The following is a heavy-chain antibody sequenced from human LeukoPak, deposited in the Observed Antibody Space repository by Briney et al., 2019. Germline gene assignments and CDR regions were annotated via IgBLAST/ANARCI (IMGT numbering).Heavy chain of an antibody. D-gene: IGHD3-10*01. CDR2: SYWDDDK. J-gene: IGHJ4*02. CDR3: AHRGDGSGSLRH. CDR1: GFSLSDFGAG. Sequence: SGPTLMQPTPTLTLTCTFSGFSLSDFGAGVGWIRQPPGKALEWLSLSYWDDDKRYSPSLESRLTITRDTSKNQVVLKMTNLDPVDTATYYCAHRGDGSGSLRHWGQGTLVIVSS. V-gene: IGHV2-5*02.